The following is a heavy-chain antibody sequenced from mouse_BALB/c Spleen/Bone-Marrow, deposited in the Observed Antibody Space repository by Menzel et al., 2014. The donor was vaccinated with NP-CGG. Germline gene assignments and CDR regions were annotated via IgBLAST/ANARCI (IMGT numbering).Heavy chain of an antibody. CDR1: GFTFSSYG. J-gene: IGHJ2*01. V-gene: IGHV5-6-3*01. CDR3: ARDNYGSRFDY. D-gene: IGHD1-1*01. Sequence: EVHLVESGGGLVQPGGSLKLSCAASGFTFSSYGMSWARQTPDKRLELVATINNNDGNTYYPDSVKGRFTISRDNAKNTLYLQMSSLKSEDTAMYYCARDNYGSRFDYWGQGTTLTVSS. CDR2: INNNDGNT.